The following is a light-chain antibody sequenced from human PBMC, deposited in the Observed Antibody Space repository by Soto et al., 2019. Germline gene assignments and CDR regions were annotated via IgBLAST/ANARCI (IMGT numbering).Light chain of an antibody. J-gene: IGLJ3*02. CDR3: SSYTSSSTHGV. CDR2: EVS. CDR1: SSDVGGYNY. Sequence: QSALTQPASVSGSPGQSITISCTGTSSDVGGYNYVSWYQQHPGKAPKLMIYEVSNRPSGVSNRCSGSKSGNTASLTISGLQAEDEADYYSSSYTSSSTHGVFGGGTKLTVL. V-gene: IGLV2-14*01.